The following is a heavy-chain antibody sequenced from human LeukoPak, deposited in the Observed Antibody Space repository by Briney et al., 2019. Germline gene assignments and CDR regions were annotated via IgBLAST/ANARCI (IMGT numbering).Heavy chain of an antibody. D-gene: IGHD4-11*01. CDR1: GFTFSDYY. CDR3: ARAPHYSNYGPYYYGMDV. CDR2: ISSSSSYT. V-gene: IGHV3-11*06. J-gene: IGHJ6*02. Sequence: GGSLRLSCAASGFTFSDYYMSWIRQAPGKGLEWVSYISSSSSYTNYADSVKGRFTISRDNAKNSLYLQMNSLRAEDTTVYYCARAPHYSNYGPYYYGMDVWGQGTTVTVSS.